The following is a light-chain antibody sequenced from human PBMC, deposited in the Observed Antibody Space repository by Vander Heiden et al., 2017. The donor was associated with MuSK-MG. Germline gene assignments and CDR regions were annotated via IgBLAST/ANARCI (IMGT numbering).Light chain of an antibody. Sequence: EIVLTQSPATLSLSPGEGATLSCRASQSVSSYLAWYQQKPGQAPRLLIYDASNRATGIPARFSGSGSGTDFTLTISSLEPEDFAVYYCQQRSNCPVTFGHGTKVDIK. CDR1: QSVSSY. V-gene: IGKV3-11*01. CDR3: QQRSNCPVT. CDR2: DAS. J-gene: IGKJ3*01.